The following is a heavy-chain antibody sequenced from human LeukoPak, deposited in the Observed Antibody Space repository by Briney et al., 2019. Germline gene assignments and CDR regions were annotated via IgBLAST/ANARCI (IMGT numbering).Heavy chain of an antibody. CDR3: ARESDYYDSSGYYRWFDP. CDR2: IYTSGST. J-gene: IGHJ5*02. CDR1: GGSISSYY. V-gene: IGHV4-4*07. D-gene: IGHD3-22*01. Sequence: SETLSLTCTVSGGSISSYYWSWIRQPAGKGLEWIGRIYTSGSTNYNPSLKSRVTMSVDTSKNQFSLKLSSVTAADTAVYYCARESDYYDSSGYYRWFDPWGQGTLVTVSS.